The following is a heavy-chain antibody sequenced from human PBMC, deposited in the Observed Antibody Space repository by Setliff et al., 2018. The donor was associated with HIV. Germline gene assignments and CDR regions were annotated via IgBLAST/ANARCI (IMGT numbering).Heavy chain of an antibody. CDR3: ARGPLYGYDRGYFDY. CDR1: GDTFSNSL. J-gene: IGHJ4*02. Sequence: SVKVSCKASGDTFSNSLVTWVRQAPGQGLEWMGGIIPLFGTANYAQKFQGRVTMTTDELMTTAYLELSSLRSEDTALYYCARGPLYGYDRGYFDYWGQGTLVTVSS. CDR2: IIPLFGTA. D-gene: IGHD5-12*01. V-gene: IGHV1-69*05.